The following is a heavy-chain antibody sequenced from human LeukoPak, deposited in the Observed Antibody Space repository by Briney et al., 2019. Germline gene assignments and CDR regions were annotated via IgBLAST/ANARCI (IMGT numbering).Heavy chain of an antibody. V-gene: IGHV3-23*01. CDR1: GFTFSSYA. Sequence: GGSLRLSCAVSGFTFSSYAMSWVRQAPGKGLEWVSGISGSGGSTYYADSVKGRFTISRDNSKNTLFLQMNSQRAEDTAVYYCAKGRYSSSWYGGYFDYWGQGTLVTVSS. CDR2: ISGSGGST. CDR3: AKGRYSSSWYGGYFDY. D-gene: IGHD6-13*01. J-gene: IGHJ4*02.